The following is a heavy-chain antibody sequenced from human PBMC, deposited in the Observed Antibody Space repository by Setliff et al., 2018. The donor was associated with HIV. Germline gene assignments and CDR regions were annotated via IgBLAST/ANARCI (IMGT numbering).Heavy chain of an antibody. CDR1: GYSFSTYS. V-gene: IGHV1-3*01. Sequence: ASVKVSCKASGYSFSTYSLHWVRQAPGQGLEWVGWISAGGHQTKYSEKFPDRVTITTDTSASTAYLQLSALRSEDTAVFYCAIGGGDGHPTWVYWGLGTLVTVSS. CDR2: ISAGGHQT. J-gene: IGHJ4*02. CDR3: AIGGGDGHPTWVY. D-gene: IGHD3-16*01.